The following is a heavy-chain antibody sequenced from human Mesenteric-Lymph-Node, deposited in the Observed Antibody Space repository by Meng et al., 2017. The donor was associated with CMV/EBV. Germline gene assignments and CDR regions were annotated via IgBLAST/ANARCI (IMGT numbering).Heavy chain of an antibody. CDR2: INWNGGST. CDR3: ARGGSYDGGLDY. Sequence: GESLKISCVVSGFKFEDYGLSWVRQVPGKGLEWVAGINWNGGSTGYADSVKGRFTISRDNAKNSLYLQMNSLRAEDAALYHCARGGSYDGGLDYWGQGTLVTVSS. V-gene: IGHV3-20*01. D-gene: IGHD1-26*01. J-gene: IGHJ4*02. CDR1: GFKFEDYG.